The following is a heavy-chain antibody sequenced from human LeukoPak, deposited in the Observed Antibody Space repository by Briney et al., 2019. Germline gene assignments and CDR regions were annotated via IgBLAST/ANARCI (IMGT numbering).Heavy chain of an antibody. CDR1: GYTFTSYD. V-gene: IGHV1-8*01. CDR2: MNPNSGNT. D-gene: IGHD6-13*01. CDR3: ARLNGYSSSWYFASGAWFDP. J-gene: IGHJ5*02. Sequence: GASVKVSCKASGYTFTSYDINWVRQATGQGLEWMGWMNPNSGNTGYAQKFQGRVTMTRNTSISTAYMELSSLRSEDTAVYYCARLNGYSSSWYFASGAWFDPWGQGTLVTVSS.